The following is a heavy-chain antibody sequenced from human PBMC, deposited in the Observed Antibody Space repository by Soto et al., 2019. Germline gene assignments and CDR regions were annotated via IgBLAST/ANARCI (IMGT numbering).Heavy chain of an antibody. CDR2: IYYSGST. CDR3: AKYRGTEAEGFTLDY. J-gene: IGHJ4*02. V-gene: IGHV4-59*01. CDR1: GGSISSYY. Sequence: PSGTLSLTCTVSGGSISSYYWSWIRQPPGKGLEWIGYIYYSGSTNYNPSLKSRVTMSVDTSKNQFSLKLNSVNAADTAVYYCAKYRGTEAEGFTLDYWGRGTL. D-gene: IGHD6-13*01.